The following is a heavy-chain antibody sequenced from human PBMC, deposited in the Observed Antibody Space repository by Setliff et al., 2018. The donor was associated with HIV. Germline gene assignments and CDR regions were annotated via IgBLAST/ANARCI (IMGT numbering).Heavy chain of an antibody. V-gene: IGHV4-4*07. Sequence: PSETLSLTCTVSGGSLSSHYWSWIRQPAGKGLEWIGRTYTSGNTNYNPSFKSRVTMSGDTPKNQSSLKLSSVTAADTAVYHCARDGVWSIGLDAFDIWGQGTMVTVSS. CDR1: GGSLSSHY. CDR2: TYTSGNT. J-gene: IGHJ3*02. D-gene: IGHD3-3*01. CDR3: ARDGVWSIGLDAFDI.